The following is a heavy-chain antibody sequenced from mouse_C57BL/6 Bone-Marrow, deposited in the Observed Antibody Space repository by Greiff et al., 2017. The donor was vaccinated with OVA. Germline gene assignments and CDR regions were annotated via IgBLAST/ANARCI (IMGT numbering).Heavy chain of an antibody. Sequence: DVHLVESGGGLVQPGDSLSLSCAASGFTFTNYYMSWVRQPPGKALEWLAFIRNKPNGSTTEYSASVKGRFTISRDNSQSILYLQMNALRAEDSATYYGARYKGGEAVDYFDDWGKGTALTVSS. J-gene: IGHJ2*01. V-gene: IGHV7-3*01. CDR3: ARYKGGEAVDYFDD. CDR2: IRNKPNGSTT. D-gene: IGHD3-3*01. CDR1: GFTFTNYY.